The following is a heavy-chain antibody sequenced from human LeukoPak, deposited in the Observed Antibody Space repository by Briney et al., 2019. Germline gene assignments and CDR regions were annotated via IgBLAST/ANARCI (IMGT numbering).Heavy chain of an antibody. CDR3: AKDSLLWFGELLWYFDY. D-gene: IGHD3-10*01. J-gene: IGHJ4*02. Sequence: PGGSLRLXCAASGFTFSSYGMHWVRQAPGKGLEWVAFIRYDGSNKYYADSVKGRFAISRDNSKNTLYLQMNSLRAEDTAVYYCAKDSLLWFGELLWYFDYWGQGTLVTVSS. V-gene: IGHV3-30*02. CDR2: IRYDGSNK. CDR1: GFTFSSYG.